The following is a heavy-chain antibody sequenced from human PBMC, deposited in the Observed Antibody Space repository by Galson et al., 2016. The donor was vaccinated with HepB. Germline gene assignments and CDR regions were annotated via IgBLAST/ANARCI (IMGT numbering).Heavy chain of an antibody. D-gene: IGHD5-12*01. J-gene: IGHJ6*01. V-gene: IGHV3-48*02. CDR3: ASDLRATILYYYGMDV. CDR2: ISSSSGTI. Sequence: SLRLSCAASGFTFSSYSMNWVRQAPGKGLEWVSYISSSSGTIYYADSVKARFTISRDNAKNSLYLQMNSLRDEDTAVYYCASDLRATILYYYGMDVWGQGTTVTFSS. CDR1: GFTFSSYS.